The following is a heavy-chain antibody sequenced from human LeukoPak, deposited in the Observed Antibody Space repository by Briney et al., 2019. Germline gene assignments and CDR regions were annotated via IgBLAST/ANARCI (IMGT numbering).Heavy chain of an antibody. CDR1: GGSISSGGYY. D-gene: IGHD5-12*01. J-gene: IGHJ3*02. Sequence: PSETLSLTCTVSGGSISSGGYYWSWIRQPPGKGLEWIGFIYYRGSTNYNPSLESRVTISVDTSKNRFSLKLSSVTAADTAVYYCARDRYSGYDGFGAFDIWGQGTMVTVSS. CDR2: IYYRGST. CDR3: ARDRYSGYDGFGAFDI. V-gene: IGHV4-61*08.